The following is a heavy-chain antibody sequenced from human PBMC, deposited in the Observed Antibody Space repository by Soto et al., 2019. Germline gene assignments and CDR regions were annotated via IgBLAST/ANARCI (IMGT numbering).Heavy chain of an antibody. Sequence: QVQLVESGGGVVQPGTSLRLSCAASGFTFRNYAMHWVRQSPAKGLEWLAVISFDGANIFYADAAKGRFTISRDNSKETLYLQLDSLRPEDTGVYFCARDPYGGYIFDSWDQGTQVTLSS. D-gene: IGHD5-12*01. CDR1: GFTFRNYA. J-gene: IGHJ4*02. V-gene: IGHV3-30-3*01. CDR2: ISFDGANI. CDR3: ARDPYGGYIFDS.